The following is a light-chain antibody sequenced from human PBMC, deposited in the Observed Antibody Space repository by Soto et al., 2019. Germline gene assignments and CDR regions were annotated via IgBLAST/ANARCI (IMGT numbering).Light chain of an antibody. Sequence: DIQMTQSPSSLSASVGDRVTITCRASQSIGRYLIWYQQKSGRAPKLLIYAASNLHSGVPSRLSGSDSGTEFTLTISSLQPEDFATYYCQQTYSNPYTFGQGTRLDIK. CDR1: QSIGRY. V-gene: IGKV1-39*01. CDR3: QQTYSNPYT. CDR2: AAS. J-gene: IGKJ2*01.